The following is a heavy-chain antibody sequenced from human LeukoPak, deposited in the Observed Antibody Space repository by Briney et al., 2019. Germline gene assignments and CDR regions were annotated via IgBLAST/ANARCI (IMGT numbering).Heavy chain of an antibody. Sequence: GESLKISCKGSGYSFTSYWIGWVRQMPGKGPEWMGIIYPVDSDIRYNPSFQGQVTISVDKSISTTYLQWSSLKASDTAIYYCARHLATVTASRQYYYYGMDVWGQGTTVTVSS. V-gene: IGHV5-51*01. J-gene: IGHJ6*02. CDR2: IYPVDSDI. CDR3: ARHLATVTASRQYYYYGMDV. D-gene: IGHD4-17*01. CDR1: GYSFTSYW.